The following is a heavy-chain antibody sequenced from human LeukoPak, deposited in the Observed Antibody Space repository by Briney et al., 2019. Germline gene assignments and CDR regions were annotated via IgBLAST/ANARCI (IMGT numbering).Heavy chain of an antibody. CDR1: GGSISSSNW. V-gene: IGHV4-4*02. CDR2: IYHSGST. J-gene: IGHJ6*01. Sequence: PSGTLSLTCAVSGGSISSSNWWSWVRQPPGKGLEWIGEIYHSGSTNYNPSLKSRVTISVDKSKNQFSLKLSSVTAADTAVYYCARDHDQRNYYYGMDVWGQGTTVTVSS. CDR3: ARDHDQRNYYYGMDV. D-gene: IGHD3-16*01.